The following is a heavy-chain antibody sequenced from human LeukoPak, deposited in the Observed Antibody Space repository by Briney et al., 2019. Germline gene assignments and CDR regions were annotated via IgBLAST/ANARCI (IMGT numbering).Heavy chain of an antibody. CDR1: GFTFSSYA. CDR2: ISNSGGTT. V-gene: IGHV3-23*01. Sequence: PGGSLRLSCAASGFTFSSYAMSWVRQAPGRGLEWDSTISNSGGTTYYADSVKGRFTISRDDSENTLYLQMNSLRAEDTAVYYCAKATGYLLWGQGTLVTVSS. J-gene: IGHJ4*02. D-gene: IGHD1-14*01. CDR3: AKATGYLL.